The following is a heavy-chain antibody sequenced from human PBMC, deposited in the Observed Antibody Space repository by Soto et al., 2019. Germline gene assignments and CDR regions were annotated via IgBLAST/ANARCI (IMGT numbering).Heavy chain of an antibody. V-gene: IGHV1-69*01. J-gene: IGHJ5*02. Sequence: QVQLVQSGAEVKKPGSSVKVSCKASGGTFSSYAISWLRQAPGQGLEWMGGIIPIFGTANYAQKFQGRVTITADESTSTAYMELSSLRSEDTAVYYCARVLHYYDSSGYYWFDPWGQGTLVTVSS. CDR1: GGTFSSYA. CDR2: IIPIFGTA. D-gene: IGHD3-22*01. CDR3: ARVLHYYDSSGYYWFDP.